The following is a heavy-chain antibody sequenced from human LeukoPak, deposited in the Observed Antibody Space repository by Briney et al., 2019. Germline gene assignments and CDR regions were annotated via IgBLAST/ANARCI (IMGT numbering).Heavy chain of an antibody. CDR1: GGSIGSYY. Sequence: SETLSLTCTVSGGSIGSYYWSWIRQPPGKGLEWIGYIYYSGSTNYNPSLKSRVTISVDTSKNQFSLKLSSVTAADTAVYYCARNMVRGVIISPYFDYWGQGTLVTVSS. CDR2: IYYSGST. V-gene: IGHV4-59*01. J-gene: IGHJ4*02. D-gene: IGHD3-10*01. CDR3: ARNMVRGVIISPYFDY.